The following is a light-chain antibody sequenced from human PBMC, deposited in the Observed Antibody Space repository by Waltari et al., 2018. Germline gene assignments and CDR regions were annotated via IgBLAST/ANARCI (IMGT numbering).Light chain of an antibody. CDR1: SSDVGGYNY. V-gene: IGLV2-8*01. CDR3: SSYAGSNNLGV. J-gene: IGLJ2*01. CDR2: GVS. Sequence: QSALTQPPSASGSPGQSVTISCTGTSSDVGGYNYVPWYQQHPGKAPKLIIYGVSRRPSGVPDRFSGSKSGNTASLSVSGLQAADEADYYCSSYAGSNNLGVFGGGTRLTVL.